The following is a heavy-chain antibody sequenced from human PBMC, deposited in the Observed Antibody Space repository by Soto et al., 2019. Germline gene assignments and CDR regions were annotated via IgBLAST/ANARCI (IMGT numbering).Heavy chain of an antibody. CDR3: ARSITMVRGVAKNYYYYYYGMDV. V-gene: IGHV1-2*04. CDR2: INPNSGGT. Sequence: ASVKVSGKASGYTFTGYYMHWVRQAPGQGLEWMGWINPNSGGTNYAQKFQGWVTMTRDTSISTAYMELSRLRSDDTAVYYCARSITMVRGVAKNYYYYYYGMDVWGQGTTVTVSS. CDR1: GYTFTGYY. D-gene: IGHD3-10*01. J-gene: IGHJ6*02.